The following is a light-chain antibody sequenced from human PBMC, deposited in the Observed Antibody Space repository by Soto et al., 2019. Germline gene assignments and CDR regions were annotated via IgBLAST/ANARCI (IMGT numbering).Light chain of an antibody. J-gene: IGKJ2*01. CDR1: QSVSSSY. Sequence: EIVLTQSPGTLSLSPGERGTLSCRASQSVSSSYLAWYQQKPGQAPRLLIYGASSRATGIPDRFSGSGSGTDFTLTISRLEPEDFALYYCQQYGSSPVYTFGQGTKLEIK. V-gene: IGKV3-20*01. CDR2: GAS. CDR3: QQYGSSPVYT.